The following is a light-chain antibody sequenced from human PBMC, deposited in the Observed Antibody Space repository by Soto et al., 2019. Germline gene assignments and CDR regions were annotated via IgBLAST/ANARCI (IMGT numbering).Light chain of an antibody. V-gene: IGKV3-20*01. J-gene: IGKJ2*01. Sequence: EIVLTQSPGTRSLSPGERATLSCRASQSVSSSYLAWYQQKPGQAPRLLIYGASSRATGILDRFSGSGSGTDFTLTISRLEPEDFAVYYCQQYGSPYTCGQRPKLEIK. CDR1: QSVSSSY. CDR2: GAS. CDR3: QQYGSPYT.